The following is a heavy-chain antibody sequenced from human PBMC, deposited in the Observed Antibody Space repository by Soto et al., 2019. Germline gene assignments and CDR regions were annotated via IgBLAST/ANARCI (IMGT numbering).Heavy chain of an antibody. CDR2: IKQDGIEK. D-gene: IGHD3-10*01. J-gene: IGHJ4*02. CDR1: GFTFSSHW. V-gene: IGHV3-7*03. CDR3: ASRPYYCKYYAVFDY. Sequence: PGGSLRLSCVGSGFTFSSHWMTWVRQSAGKGPEWVANIKQDGIEKQYLDSVKDRFVISRDNAKNSLFLQMSSLRAEDTAVYYCASRPYYCKYYAVFDYWGQGALVTVS.